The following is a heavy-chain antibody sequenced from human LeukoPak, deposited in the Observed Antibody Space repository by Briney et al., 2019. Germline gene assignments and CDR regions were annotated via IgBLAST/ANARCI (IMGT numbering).Heavy chain of an antibody. J-gene: IGHJ4*02. V-gene: IGHV3-49*04. Sequence: PGRSLRLSCTASGFTFGDYAFSWVRQAPGKGLEWVGFITNKAYGGTTEYAASVKGRFTISRDDSKSIAYLQMNSLKTEDTAVYYCTRVRSPGGFDYWGQGTLVTVSS. D-gene: IGHD3-16*01. CDR1: GFTFGDYA. CDR3: TRVRSPGGFDY. CDR2: ITNKAYGGTT.